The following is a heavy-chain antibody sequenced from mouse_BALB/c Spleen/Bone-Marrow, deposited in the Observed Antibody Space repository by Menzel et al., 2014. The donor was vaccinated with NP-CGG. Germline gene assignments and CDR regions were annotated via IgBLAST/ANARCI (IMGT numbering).Heavy chain of an antibody. V-gene: IGHV14-1*02. CDR2: IDPENGNT. Sequence: DVQLQESGAELVRPGALVKLSCKASGFNIKDYYMHWVKQRPEQGLEWIGWIDPENGNTIYDPKFQGKASITPDTSSNTAYLQLSSLTSEDTAVYYCARWDSSGYVGFAYWGQGTLVTVSA. CDR1: GFNIKDYY. CDR3: ARWDSSGYVGFAY. D-gene: IGHD3-2*01. J-gene: IGHJ3*01.